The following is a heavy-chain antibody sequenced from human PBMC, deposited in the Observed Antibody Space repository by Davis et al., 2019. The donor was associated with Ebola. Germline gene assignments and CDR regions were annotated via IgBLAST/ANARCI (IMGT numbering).Heavy chain of an antibody. CDR1: GYTFTSYG. D-gene: IGHD6-13*01. J-gene: IGHJ4*02. Sequence: ASVKVSCKASGYTFTSYGISWVRQAPGQGLEWMGGFDPEDGETIYAQKFQGRVTMTEDTSTDTAYMELSSLRSEDTAVYYCVIGLSVGYSSSWFPTDYWGQGTLVTVSS. V-gene: IGHV1-24*01. CDR3: VIGLSVGYSSSWFPTDY. CDR2: FDPEDGET.